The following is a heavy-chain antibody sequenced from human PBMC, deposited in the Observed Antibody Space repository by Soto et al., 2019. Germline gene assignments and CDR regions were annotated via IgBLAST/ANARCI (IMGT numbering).Heavy chain of an antibody. CDR3: SREAIAIWNWYDP. CDR2: ISGSGDST. D-gene: IGHD1-1*01. V-gene: IGHV3-23*01. CDR1: GLTFSSYA. Sequence: GGSLKLSCAAYGLTFSSYAISWVRQAPGKGLEWVSGISGSGDSTYYADSVKGRFTISRDNSKNTLYLQMNSLRAEDTAVYYCSREAIAIWNWYDPRSQGTLVIVSS. J-gene: IGHJ5*02.